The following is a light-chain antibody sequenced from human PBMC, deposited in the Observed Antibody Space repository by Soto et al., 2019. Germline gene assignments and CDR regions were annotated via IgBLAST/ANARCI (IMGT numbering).Light chain of an antibody. CDR3: QQYNNWPRT. Sequence: EIVLTQSPGTLSLSPGERVTLSCRASQSVSSSYLAWYQQRPGQPPRLLIYRASSRATGIPARFSGSGSGTEFTLTISSLQSEDFAVYYCQQYNNWPRTFGQGTKVDIK. J-gene: IGKJ1*01. CDR1: QSVSSSY. CDR2: RAS. V-gene: IGKV3-15*01.